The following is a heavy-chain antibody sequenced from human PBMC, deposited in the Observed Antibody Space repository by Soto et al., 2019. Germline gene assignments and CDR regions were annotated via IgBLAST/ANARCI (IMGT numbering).Heavy chain of an antibody. Sequence: QVPLVQSGAEVKKPGSSVTVSCKASGGTFSSYAIHWVRQAPGQGLEWMGGITPMYGPAKYAQRFQGRVTITADESTTAVYMELTSLTSHDTAVYYCARVTSMVRGVIDNWFAPWGHGTLVTVSS. D-gene: IGHD3-10*01. CDR2: ITPMYGPA. CDR1: GGTFSSYA. CDR3: ARVTSMVRGVIDNWFAP. V-gene: IGHV1-69*01. J-gene: IGHJ5*02.